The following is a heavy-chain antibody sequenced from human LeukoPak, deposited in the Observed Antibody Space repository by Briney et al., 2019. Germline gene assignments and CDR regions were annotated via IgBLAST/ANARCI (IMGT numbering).Heavy chain of an antibody. CDR2: ISNSGTTI. D-gene: IGHD6-13*01. Sequence: PGGSLRLSCAASGFTFSSYSMNWVRQAPGKGLEWVSYISNSGTTIYYADSVKGRFTISRDNSKNTLYLQMNSLRAEDTAVYYCAKAQGYSSSWYSPLDYWGQGTLVTVSS. J-gene: IGHJ4*02. CDR3: AKAQGYSSSWYSPLDY. V-gene: IGHV3-48*01. CDR1: GFTFSSYS.